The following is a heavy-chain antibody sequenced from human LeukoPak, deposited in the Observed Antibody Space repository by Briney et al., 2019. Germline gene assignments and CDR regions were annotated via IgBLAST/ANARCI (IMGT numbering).Heavy chain of an antibody. CDR1: GFTFTSYA. Sequence: GGSLRLSCAASGFTFTSYAMSWVRQAPGKGLEWVSAISGSGGSTYYADSVRGRFTISRDNAKNSLYLQMNSLRAEDTALYYCTRGTGGSAWGQGTLVTVSS. D-gene: IGHD2-15*01. CDR3: TRGTGGSA. CDR2: ISGSGGST. J-gene: IGHJ5*02. V-gene: IGHV3-23*01.